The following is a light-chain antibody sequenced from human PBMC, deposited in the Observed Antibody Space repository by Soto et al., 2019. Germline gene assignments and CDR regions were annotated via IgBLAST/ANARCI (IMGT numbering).Light chain of an antibody. CDR3: QQFNGFPLT. Sequence: IQLTQYPSSLSASVGDRVTITCRAGQDIGSALAWYQQRPGKAPKLLLYDASNLEAGVPSRFSGSGSGTDFTLTITSLRPEDFATYYCQQFNGFPLTVGGGTKVQIK. CDR1: QDIGSA. CDR2: DAS. V-gene: IGKV1-13*02. J-gene: IGKJ4*01.